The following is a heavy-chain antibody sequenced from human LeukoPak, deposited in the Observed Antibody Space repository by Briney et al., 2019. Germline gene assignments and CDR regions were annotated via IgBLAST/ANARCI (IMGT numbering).Heavy chain of an antibody. J-gene: IGHJ6*04. CDR1: GFTFSSYS. CDR3: AGAGYYYGMDV. CDR2: ISSSSSYI. D-gene: IGHD3-10*01. V-gene: IGHV3-21*01. Sequence: GGSLRLSCAASGFTFSSYSMNWVRQAPGKGLEWVSPISSSSSYIYYADSVKGRFTISRDNAKNSLYLQMNSLRAEDTAVYYCAGAGYYYGMDVWGKGTTVTVSS.